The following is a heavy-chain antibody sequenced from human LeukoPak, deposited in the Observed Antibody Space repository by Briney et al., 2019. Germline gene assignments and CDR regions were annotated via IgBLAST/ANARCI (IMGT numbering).Heavy chain of an antibody. CDR1: GFTFGSYW. CDR2: IKQDGSEK. D-gene: IGHD3-10*01. CDR3: ARVRFLGGSGSSLWFDP. Sequence: GGSLRLSCAASGFTFGSYWMSWVRQAPGKGLEWVANIKQDGSEKYYVDSVKGRFTISRDNAKNSLYLQMNSLRAEDTAVYYCARVRFLGGSGSSLWFDPWGQGTLVTVSS. V-gene: IGHV3-7*01. J-gene: IGHJ5*02.